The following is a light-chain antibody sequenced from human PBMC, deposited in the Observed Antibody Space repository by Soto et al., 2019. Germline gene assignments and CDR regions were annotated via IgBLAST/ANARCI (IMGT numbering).Light chain of an antibody. V-gene: IGKV3-20*01. CDR1: QTIRSNY. CDR3: QQYGSSPWT. J-gene: IGKJ1*01. Sequence: ETVLTQSPGTLSLSPGERATLSCRASQTIRSNYLAWYRPTPGQAPRLLIYGASNRATGIADRFSGSGSGTDYTLTISRLAPEDFALKYWQQYGSSPWTFGQGTKVEIK. CDR2: GAS.